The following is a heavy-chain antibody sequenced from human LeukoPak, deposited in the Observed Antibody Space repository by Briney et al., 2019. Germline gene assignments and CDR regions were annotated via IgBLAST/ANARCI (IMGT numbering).Heavy chain of an antibody. Sequence: PSETLSLTCTVSGGSISSSSYYWGWLRQPPGKGLEWIGSIYYSGSTYYNPSLKSRVTISVDTSKNQFSLKLSSVTAADTAVYYCARGHLVGATSWFDPWGQGTLVTVSS. CDR2: IYYSGST. CDR1: GGSISSSSYY. D-gene: IGHD1-26*01. J-gene: IGHJ5*02. V-gene: IGHV4-39*07. CDR3: ARGHLVGATSWFDP.